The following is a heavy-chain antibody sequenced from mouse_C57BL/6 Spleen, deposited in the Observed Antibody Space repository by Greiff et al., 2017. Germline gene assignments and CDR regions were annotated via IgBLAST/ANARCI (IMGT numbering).Heavy chain of an antibody. J-gene: IGHJ2*01. Sequence: QVQLKQPGAELVKPGASVKMSCKASGYTFTSYWITWVKQRPGQGLEWIGDIYPGSGSTNYNEKFKSKATLTVDTSSSTAYMQLSSLTSEDSAVYYCARPNWDDGGYYFDYWGQGTTLTVSS. D-gene: IGHD4-1*02. V-gene: IGHV1-55*01. CDR3: ARPNWDDGGYYFDY. CDR1: GYTFTSYW. CDR2: IYPGSGST.